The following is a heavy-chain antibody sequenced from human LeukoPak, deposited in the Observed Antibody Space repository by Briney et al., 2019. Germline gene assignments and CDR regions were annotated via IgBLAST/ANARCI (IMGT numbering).Heavy chain of an antibody. J-gene: IGHJ4*02. V-gene: IGHV1-46*01. Sequence: ASVKVSCKASGYTFTSYYMHWVRQAPGQGLEWMGIINPSGGSTSYAQKFQGRVTMTRDTSTSTVYMELSSLRSEDTAVYYCARVRGVAGTGAGGPLDYWGQGTLVTVSS. CDR2: INPSGGST. CDR1: GYTFTSYY. CDR3: ARVRGVAGTGAGGPLDY. D-gene: IGHD6-19*01.